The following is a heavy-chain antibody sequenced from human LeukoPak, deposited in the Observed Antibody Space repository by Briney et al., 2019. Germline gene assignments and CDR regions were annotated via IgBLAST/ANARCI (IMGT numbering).Heavy chain of an antibody. CDR1: GGPVSHSNW. Sequence: SSETLSLTCAVSGGPVSHSNWWTWVRQSPGKGLEWIGEVHPSEGTNYNPSLKSRVTISVDKSKNQFSLKLSSVTAADTAVYYCAREVGSPFDYWGQGTLVTVSS. D-gene: IGHD1-14*01. CDR3: AREVGSPFDY. V-gene: IGHV4-4*02. J-gene: IGHJ4*02. CDR2: VHPSEGT.